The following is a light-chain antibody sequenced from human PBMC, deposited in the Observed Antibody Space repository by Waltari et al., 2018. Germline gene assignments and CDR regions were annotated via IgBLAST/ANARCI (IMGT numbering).Light chain of an antibody. V-gene: IGKV4-1*01. Sequence: DIVMTQSPDPLAVSLGERATINCKSSQSILYSSSNKNYLAWYQQKPGQPPKLLIYWASTRESGVPDRFSGSGSGTDFTLTISSLQAEDVAVYYCQQYYSIPLTFGGGTKVEIK. J-gene: IGKJ4*01. CDR3: QQYYSIPLT. CDR2: WAS. CDR1: QSILYSSSNKNY.